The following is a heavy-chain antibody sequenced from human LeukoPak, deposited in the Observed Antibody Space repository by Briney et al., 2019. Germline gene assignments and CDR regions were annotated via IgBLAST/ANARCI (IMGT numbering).Heavy chain of an antibody. Sequence: PGGSLRLSCAASGFTFSSYSMSWVRQAPGKGLEWVSSISSSSSYIYYADSVKGRFTISRDNAKNSLYLQMNSLRAEDTAVYYCARVDSIFGVVSWFDPWGQGTLVTVSS. D-gene: IGHD3-3*01. CDR3: ARVDSIFGVVSWFDP. CDR2: ISSSSSYI. J-gene: IGHJ5*02. V-gene: IGHV3-21*01. CDR1: GFTFSSYS.